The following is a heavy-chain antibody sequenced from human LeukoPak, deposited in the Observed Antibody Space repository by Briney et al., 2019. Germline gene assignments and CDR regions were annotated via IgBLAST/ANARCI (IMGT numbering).Heavy chain of an antibody. Sequence: GGSLGLSCAASGFTFSAHWMSWFRQAPGKGLEWVANIKQDGSEKIYVDSVKGRFTISRDNAKNSLYLQMNSLRGEDTAVYYCARDVIVGAPGADYWGQGTLVIVSS. J-gene: IGHJ4*02. CDR2: IKQDGSEK. CDR3: ARDVIVGAPGADY. CDR1: GFTFSAHW. V-gene: IGHV3-7*01. D-gene: IGHD1-26*01.